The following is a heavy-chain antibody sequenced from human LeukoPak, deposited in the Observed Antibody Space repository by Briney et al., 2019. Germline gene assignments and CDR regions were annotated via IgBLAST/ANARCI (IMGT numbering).Heavy chain of an antibody. Sequence: ASVKVSCKASGYTFTSYDINWVRQATGQGLEWMGWMNPNSGNTGYAQKFQGRVTMTRNTSISIAYMELSSLRSEDTAVYYCAREVAAAGTYYYYGMDVWGQGTTVTVSS. D-gene: IGHD6-13*01. CDR3: AREVAAAGTYYYYGMDV. J-gene: IGHJ6*02. CDR2: MNPNSGNT. V-gene: IGHV1-8*01. CDR1: GYTFTSYD.